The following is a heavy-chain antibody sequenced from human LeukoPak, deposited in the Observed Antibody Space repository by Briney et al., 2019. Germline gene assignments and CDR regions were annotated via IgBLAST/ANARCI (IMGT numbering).Heavy chain of an antibody. J-gene: IGHJ4*02. D-gene: IGHD3-22*01. CDR3: ARPLRSSGYHCFDY. Sequence: GGSLRLSCPASGFPFSTYRMTWVRQAPGKGLGWIYYITGSSSTIYYADSVKGRFTISRDNAKNSLYLQMNSLRAEDTAVYYCARPLRSSGYHCFDYWGQGTLVTVSS. CDR1: GFPFSTYR. CDR2: ITGSSSTI. V-gene: IGHV3-48*01.